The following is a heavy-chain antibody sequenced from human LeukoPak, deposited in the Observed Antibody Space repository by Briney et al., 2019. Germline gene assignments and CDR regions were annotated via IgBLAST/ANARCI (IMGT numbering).Heavy chain of an antibody. CDR3: ARGGSSSTWYYYMDL. CDR2: ISYDGGNK. J-gene: IGHJ6*03. CDR1: GFTFSTYA. V-gene: IGHV3-30-3*01. D-gene: IGHD6-13*01. Sequence: PGGSLRLSCAASGFTFSTYAIHWVRQTPSKGLEWVTVISYDGGNKYYADSVKGRFTISRDNSKNTLYLEMNSLRVEDTAVYYCARGGSSSTWYYYMDLWGKGTTVTVSS.